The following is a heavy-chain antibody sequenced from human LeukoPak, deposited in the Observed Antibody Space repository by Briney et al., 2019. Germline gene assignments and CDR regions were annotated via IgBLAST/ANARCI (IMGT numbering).Heavy chain of an antibody. CDR1: GVSIKSYY. V-gene: IGHV4-59*01. Sequence: SETLSLTCIVSGVSIKSYYWSWIRQPPGKGLEWIGYIYYSGSTNYNPSLKSRVTISVDTSKNQFSLKLSSVTAADTAVYYCARCLDYDFWSGSTYYYYYMDVWGKGTTVTVSS. CDR2: IYYSGST. D-gene: IGHD3-3*01. J-gene: IGHJ6*03. CDR3: ARCLDYDFWSGSTYYYYYMDV.